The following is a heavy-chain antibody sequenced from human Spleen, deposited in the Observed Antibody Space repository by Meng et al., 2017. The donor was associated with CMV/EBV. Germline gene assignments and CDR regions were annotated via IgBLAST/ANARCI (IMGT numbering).Heavy chain of an antibody. J-gene: IGHJ4*02. CDR2: FSSSSTI. CDR3: ARDLDFGLFDY. CDR1: GFTFSDYY. D-gene: IGHD3/OR15-3a*01. Sequence: GGSLRLSCATSGFTFSDYYMNWVRQAPGKGLEWLSSFSSSSTIYCADSVKGRFTISRDNAKNSLYLQMNSLRAEDTAVYYCARDLDFGLFDYWGQGTLVTVSS. V-gene: IGHV3-69-1*02.